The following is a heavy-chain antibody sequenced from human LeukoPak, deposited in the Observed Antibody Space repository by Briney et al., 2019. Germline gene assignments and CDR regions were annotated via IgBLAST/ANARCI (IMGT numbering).Heavy chain of an antibody. Sequence: ASVKASCKASGYTFTSYYLHWVRQAPGQGLEWMGIINPSGGSTSYAQKFQDRVTMTRDTPTSTVYMELSSLRSEDTAVYYCARGHSNSPFLYWGQGTLVTVSS. V-gene: IGHV1-46*01. J-gene: IGHJ4*02. CDR1: GYTFTSYY. CDR3: ARGHSNSPFLY. D-gene: IGHD6-6*01. CDR2: INPSGGST.